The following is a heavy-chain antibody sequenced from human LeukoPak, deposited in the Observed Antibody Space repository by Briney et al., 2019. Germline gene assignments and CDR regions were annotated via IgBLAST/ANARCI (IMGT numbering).Heavy chain of an antibody. J-gene: IGHJ4*02. CDR1: GFTFGSYG. CDR2: ISYDGSNK. D-gene: IGHD6-19*01. CDR3: ASSGVFPHNPLDY. V-gene: IGHV3-30*03. Sequence: PGRSLRLSCAASGFTFGSYGMHWVRQAPGKGLEWVAVISYDGSNKYYADSVKGRFTISRDNSKNTLYLQMNSLRAEDTAVYYCASSGVFPHNPLDYWGQGTLVTVSS.